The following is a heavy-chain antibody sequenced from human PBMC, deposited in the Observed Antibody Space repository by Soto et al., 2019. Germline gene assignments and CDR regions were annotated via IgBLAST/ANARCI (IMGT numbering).Heavy chain of an antibody. CDR3: ARDRGYCSSTSCYHYGMDV. CDR2: IYYSGST. Sequence: PSETLSLTCTVSGGSISSGGYYWSWIRQHPGKGLEWIGYIYYSGSTYYNPSLKSRVTISVDTSKNQFSLKLNSVTPEDTAVYYCARDRGYCSSTSCYHYGMDVWGQGTTVTVSS. J-gene: IGHJ6*02. D-gene: IGHD2-2*01. CDR1: GGSISSGGYY. V-gene: IGHV4-31*03.